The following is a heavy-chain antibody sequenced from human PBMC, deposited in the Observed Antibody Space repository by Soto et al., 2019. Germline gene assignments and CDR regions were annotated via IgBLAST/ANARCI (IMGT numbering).Heavy chain of an antibody. CDR3: ARAPSWWYFDL. CDR1: GYTFTSYA. Sequence: QGQLVQSGAEEKKPGASVKVSCKASGYTFTSYAMRWVRQAPGQRLEWMGWINAGNGNTKYSQKFQGRVTITRDTSASTAYMELSSLRSEDTAVYYCARAPSWWYFDLWGRGTLVTVSS. V-gene: IGHV1-3*05. CDR2: INAGNGNT. J-gene: IGHJ2*01.